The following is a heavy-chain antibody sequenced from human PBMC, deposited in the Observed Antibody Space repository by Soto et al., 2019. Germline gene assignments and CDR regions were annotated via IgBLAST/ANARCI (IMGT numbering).Heavy chain of an antibody. CDR2: IWYDGSNK. J-gene: IGHJ6*03. V-gene: IGHV3-33*01. CDR1: GFTFSSYG. Sequence: GGSLRLSCAASGFTFSSYGMHWVRQAPGKGLEWVAVIWYDGSNKYYADSVKGRFTISRDNSKNTLYLQMNSLRAEDTAVYYCARAERSWSGYYYYYYMDVWGKGTTVTVSS. CDR3: ARAERSWSGYYYYYYMDV. D-gene: IGHD1-1*01.